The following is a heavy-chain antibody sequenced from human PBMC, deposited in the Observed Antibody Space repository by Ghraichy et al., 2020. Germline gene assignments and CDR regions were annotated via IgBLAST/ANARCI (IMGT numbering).Heavy chain of an antibody. V-gene: IGHV3-48*02. D-gene: IGHD4-23*01. CDR3: ARASTVVRFYYYDGMDV. CDR1: GFTFSSYN. Sequence: GGSLRLSCVGSGFTFSSYNMNWVRQSPGKGLEWVSYISSGSKAIFYADSVKGRFTISRDNAQNSLYLQMNGLRDEDTAVYYCARASTVVRFYYYDGMDVWGQGTTVTFS. CDR2: ISSGSKAI. J-gene: IGHJ6*02.